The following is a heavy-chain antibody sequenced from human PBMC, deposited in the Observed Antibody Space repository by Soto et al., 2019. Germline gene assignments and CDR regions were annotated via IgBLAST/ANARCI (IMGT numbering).Heavy chain of an antibody. J-gene: IGHJ5*02. V-gene: IGHV4-34*01. D-gene: IGHD2-15*01. CDR3: ARAPLGYCSGGSCYSGWFDP. CDR1: GGSFSGYY. Sequence: SPTLSLTCAVYGGSFSGYYWSWIRQPPGKGLEWIGEINHSGSTNYNPSLKSRVTISVDTSKNQFSLKLSSVTAADTAVYYCARAPLGYCSGGSCYSGWFDPWGQGTLVTVSS. CDR2: INHSGST.